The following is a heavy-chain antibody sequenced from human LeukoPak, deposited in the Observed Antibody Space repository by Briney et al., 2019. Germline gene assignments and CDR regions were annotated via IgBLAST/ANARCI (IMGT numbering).Heavy chain of an antibody. CDR1: GGSISSSSYY. J-gene: IGHJ4*02. V-gene: IGHV4-39*01. CDR2: FYYGGTT. D-gene: IGHD1-7*01. CDR3: ASGERKGTLDY. Sequence: PSETLSLTCTVSGGSISSSSYYWAWIRQPPGKGLEWIGSFYYGGTTYYNPSLKSRVTVSVDTSKNQFTLRLTSVTAPDTAVFYCASGERKGTLDYWGQGILVTVSS.